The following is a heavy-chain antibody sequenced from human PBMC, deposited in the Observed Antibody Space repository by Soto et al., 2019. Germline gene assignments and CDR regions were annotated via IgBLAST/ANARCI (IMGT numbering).Heavy chain of an antibody. CDR3: ARVEAPFGESLH. V-gene: IGHV1-18*01. D-gene: IGHD3-10*01. Sequence: QIPLAQSGGEVKKPGASVKVSCKTSGYTFSSYTIAWVRQAPGQGLEWLGWNSTDDGKTENEQNFQGRVTMTADTLTNNAYMELRSLKYDDTAVYYCARVEAPFGESLHWGQGTPVTVSA. J-gene: IGHJ4*02. CDR1: GYTFSSYT. CDR2: NSTDDGKT.